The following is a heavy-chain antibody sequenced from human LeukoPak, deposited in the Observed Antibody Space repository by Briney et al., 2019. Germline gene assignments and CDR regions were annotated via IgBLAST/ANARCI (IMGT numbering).Heavy chain of an antibody. CDR3: ARGYCSGGSCYFGFHYYYYYMDV. V-gene: IGHV1-8*02. CDR2: MNPNSGNT. Sequence: GASVKVSCKASGYTFTSYGISWVRQATGQGLEWMGWMNPNSGNTGYAQKFQGRVTMTRNTSISTAYMELSSLRSEDTAVYYCARGYCSGGSCYFGFHYYYYYMDVWGKGTTVTVSS. D-gene: IGHD2-15*01. CDR1: GYTFTSYG. J-gene: IGHJ6*03.